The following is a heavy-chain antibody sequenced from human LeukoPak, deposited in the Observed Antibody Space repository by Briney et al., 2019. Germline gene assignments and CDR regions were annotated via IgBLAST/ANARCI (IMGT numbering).Heavy chain of an antibody. Sequence: GGSLRLSCAASGFTFSNYAMNLVRQAPGKGLEWVSGISTSGGSTYYADSVKGRFTISRDNAKNSLYLQMNSLRAEDTAVYYCARDGYSYGYLAFDIWGQGTMVTVSS. CDR3: ARDGYSYGYLAFDI. CDR1: GFTFSNYA. D-gene: IGHD5-18*01. J-gene: IGHJ3*02. CDR2: ISTSGGST. V-gene: IGHV3-23*01.